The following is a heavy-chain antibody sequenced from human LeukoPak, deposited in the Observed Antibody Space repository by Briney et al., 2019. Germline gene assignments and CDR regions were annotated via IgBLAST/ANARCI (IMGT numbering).Heavy chain of an antibody. V-gene: IGHV4-34*01. Sequence: YPSETLSLTCAVYGGSFSGYYWSWIRQPPGKGLEWIGEINHSGSTNYNPSLKSRVTISVDTSKNQFSLKLSSVTAADTAVYYCARAVYCSGGSCFLSWFDPWGQGTLVTVSS. CDR1: GGSFSGYY. D-gene: IGHD2-15*01. J-gene: IGHJ5*02. CDR3: ARAVYCSGGSCFLSWFDP. CDR2: INHSGST.